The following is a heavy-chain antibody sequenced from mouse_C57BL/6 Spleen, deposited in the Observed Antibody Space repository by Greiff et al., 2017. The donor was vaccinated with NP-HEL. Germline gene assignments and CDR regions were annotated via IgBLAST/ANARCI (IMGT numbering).Heavy chain of an antibody. J-gene: IGHJ4*01. CDR1: GFTFSSYA. CDR2: ISSGGDYI. D-gene: IGHD2-4*01. V-gene: IGHV5-9-1*02. Sequence: DVMLVESGEGLVKPGGSLKLSCAASGFTFSSYAMSWVRQTPEKRLEWVAYISSGGDYIYYADTVKGRFTISRDNARNTLYLQMSSLKSEDTAMYYCTREDYDYEGYAMDYWGQGTSVTVSA. CDR3: TREDYDYEGYAMDY.